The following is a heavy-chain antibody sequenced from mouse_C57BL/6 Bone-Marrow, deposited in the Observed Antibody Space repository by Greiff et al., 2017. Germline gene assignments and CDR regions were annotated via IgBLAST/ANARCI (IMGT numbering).Heavy chain of an antibody. CDR2: ISDGGSYT. CDR1: GFTFSSYA. D-gene: IGHD4-1*01. V-gene: IGHV5-4*01. CDR3: ARLNWDYAMDY. J-gene: IGHJ4*01. Sequence: EVQLVESGGGLVKPGGSLKLPCAASGFTFSSYAMSWVRQTPEKRLEWVATISDGGSYTYYPDNVKGRFTISRDNAKNNLYLQMSHLKSEDTAMYYCARLNWDYAMDYWGQGTSVTVSS.